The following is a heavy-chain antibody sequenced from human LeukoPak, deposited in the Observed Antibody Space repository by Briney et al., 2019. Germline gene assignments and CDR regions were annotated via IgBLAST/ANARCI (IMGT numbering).Heavy chain of an antibody. J-gene: IGHJ4*02. CDR2: INAYNGDT. CDR3: ARDGSGVWFDY. CDR1: NYTFTSYG. Sequence: ASVKVSCKASNYTFTSYGISWVRQAPGQGLEWMAWINAYNGDTNYAQKFQGRVTLTTDTSTSTAYMELRSLRSDDTAVYYCARDGSGVWFDYWGQGTLVTVAA. D-gene: IGHD3-10*01. V-gene: IGHV1-18*01.